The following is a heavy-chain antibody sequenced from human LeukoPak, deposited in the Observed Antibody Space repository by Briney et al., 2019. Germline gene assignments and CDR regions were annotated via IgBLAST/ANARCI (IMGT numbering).Heavy chain of an antibody. CDR3: ARERSESPGSGYDMDV. CDR2: IYSNGHI. CDR1: GGSIGGYY. D-gene: IGHD1-14*01. J-gene: IGHJ6*03. V-gene: IGHV4-4*07. Sequence: SETLSLTCTVSGGSIGGYYWNWIRQAAGEGLEWLGRIYSNGHIDHNASLKSRVAMSVDTSTNLFSLKLNSLTATDTAVYYCARERSESPGSGYDMDVWGKGTPVIVSS.